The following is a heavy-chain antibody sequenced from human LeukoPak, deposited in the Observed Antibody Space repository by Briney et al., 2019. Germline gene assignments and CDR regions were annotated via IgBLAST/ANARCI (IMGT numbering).Heavy chain of an antibody. CDR3: AADRLSRADYMDF. CDR1: GYTFTAYY. CDR2: INLNNGGT. D-gene: IGHD6-6*01. Sequence: ASVKVSCKASGYTFTAYYMHWVRQAPGQGLEWMGWINLNNGGTNYAQKFQGRFTMTRDTSTGTAYMELSRLRSDDTAVYYCAADRLSRADYMDFWGKGTTVTVSS. V-gene: IGHV1-2*02. J-gene: IGHJ6*03.